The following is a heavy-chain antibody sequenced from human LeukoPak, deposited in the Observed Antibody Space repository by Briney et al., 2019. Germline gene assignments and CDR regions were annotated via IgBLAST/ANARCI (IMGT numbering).Heavy chain of an antibody. J-gene: IGHJ4*02. CDR3: ARTEGGTITGTYYFDY. CDR1: RGTFSSYT. V-gene: IGHV1-69*02. Sequence: GASVKVSCNASRGTFSSYTISWVRQAPGQGLEWMGRIIPILGIANYAQKFQGRVTITADKSTSTAYMELSSLRSEDTAVYYCARTEGGTITGTYYFDYWGQGTLVTVSS. D-gene: IGHD1-7*01. CDR2: IIPILGIA.